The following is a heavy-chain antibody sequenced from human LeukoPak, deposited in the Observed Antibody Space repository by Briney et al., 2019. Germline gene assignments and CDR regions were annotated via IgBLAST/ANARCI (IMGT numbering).Heavy chain of an antibody. CDR1: GYTLTELS. V-gene: IGHV1-24*01. Sequence: ASVKVSCKVSGYTLTELSMHWVRQAPGKGLEWMGGFDPEDGETIYAQKFRGRVTMTRYMSTSTVYMELSSLRSEDTAVYYCAREAITIFGVVRTQTTYGPHRFDPWGQGTLVTVSS. J-gene: IGHJ5*02. D-gene: IGHD3-3*01. CDR2: FDPEDGET. CDR3: AREAITIFGVVRTQTTYGPHRFDP.